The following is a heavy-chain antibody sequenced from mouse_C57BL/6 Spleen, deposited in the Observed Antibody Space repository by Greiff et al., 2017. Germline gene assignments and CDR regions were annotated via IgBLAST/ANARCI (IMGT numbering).Heavy chain of an antibody. CDR1: GYTFTTYP. CDR2: FHPYNDDT. Sequence: VQLQQSGAELVKPGASVKMSCKASGYTFTTYPIEWMKQNHGKSLEWIGNFHPYNDDTKYNEKFKGKATLTVANSSSKVYLKLSRFTSDDSAVYYCARGDYSNYGAMDYWGQGTSVTVSS. J-gene: IGHJ4*01. D-gene: IGHD2-5*01. CDR3: ARGDYSNYGAMDY. V-gene: IGHV1-47*01.